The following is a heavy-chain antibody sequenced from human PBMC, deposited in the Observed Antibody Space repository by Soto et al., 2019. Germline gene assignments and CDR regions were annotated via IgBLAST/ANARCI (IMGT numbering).Heavy chain of an antibody. Sequence: GGSLRLSCAASEFAFSDYSMHWVRQAPGKGLEWIALISYDGNNEYYTDSVKGRFTISRDTSKNTLFLQMNSLRDDDTAVYWCARKRQGYYVMDVWGQGTTVTVSS. CDR3: ARKRQGYYVMDV. J-gene: IGHJ6*02. V-gene: IGHV3-30*04. CDR2: ISYDGNNE. CDR1: EFAFSDYS.